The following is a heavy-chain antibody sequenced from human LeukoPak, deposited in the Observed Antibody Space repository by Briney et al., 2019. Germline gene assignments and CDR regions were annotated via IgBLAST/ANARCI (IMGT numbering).Heavy chain of an antibody. CDR2: MNPNSGNT. D-gene: IGHD2-15*01. CDR1: GYTFTSYD. Sequence: ASVKVSCKASGYTFTSYDINWVRQATGQGLEWMGWMNPNSGNTGYAQKFQGRVTITRNTSISTAYMELSSLRSEDTAVYYCARVRPPRYCSGGSCARTGNWFDPWGQGTLVTVSS. CDR3: ARVRPPRYCSGGSCARTGNWFDP. J-gene: IGHJ5*02. V-gene: IGHV1-8*01.